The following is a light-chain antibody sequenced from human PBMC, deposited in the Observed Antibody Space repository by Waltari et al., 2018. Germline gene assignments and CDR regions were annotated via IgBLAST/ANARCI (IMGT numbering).Light chain of an antibody. V-gene: IGLV2-14*03. CDR1: HTDVGGSNF. Sequence: QSALSQPASVSGSPGQSITITCSGTHTDVGGSNFLSWYQQYPDKAPKVIIYDTDRPSGVSHRFSGSKFGNTASLTISGLQAEDEADYYCCSYTRSSTYVFGTGTKVTVL. CDR3: CSYTRSSTYV. CDR2: DT. J-gene: IGLJ1*01.